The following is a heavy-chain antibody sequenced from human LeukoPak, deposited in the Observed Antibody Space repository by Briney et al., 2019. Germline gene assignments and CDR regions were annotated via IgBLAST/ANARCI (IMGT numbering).Heavy chain of an antibody. J-gene: IGHJ4*02. Sequence: LETLSLTCAVSGYSISSGYFWGWIRQPPGKGLEWIGSFHDSGSIFYNPSLKSRVTISLDTSKNHFSLKLSSVTAADTAIYYCARDRGLGASYFDYWGQGTLVTVSS. D-gene: IGHD1-26*01. CDR1: GYSISSGYF. V-gene: IGHV4-38-2*02. CDR3: ARDRGLGASYFDY. CDR2: FHDSGSI.